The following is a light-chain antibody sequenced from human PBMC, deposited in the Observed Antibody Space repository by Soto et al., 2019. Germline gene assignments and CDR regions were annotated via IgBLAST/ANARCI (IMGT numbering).Light chain of an antibody. J-gene: IGLJ2*01. CDR3: SSYTITSTVV. Sequence: QSALTQPASVSGSPGQSVTISCTGSTTDLGAYDYVSWYQQHPGQVPKLMIFEVTKRPSGVSDRFSGSKSGNTASLTISGLQAEDEADYYCSSYTITSTVVFGGGTKVTVL. CDR1: TTDLGAYDY. V-gene: IGLV2-14*01. CDR2: EVT.